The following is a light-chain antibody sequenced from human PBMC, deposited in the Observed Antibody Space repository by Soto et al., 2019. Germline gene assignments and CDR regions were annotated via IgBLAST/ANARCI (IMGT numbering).Light chain of an antibody. J-gene: IGKJ1*01. CDR1: QSSTGNY. Sequence: EIVLKQSPGTLSLSPGDRATLSWRASQSSTGNYLARAQQKPGQARKLLIYGASNRARGIPDRFNGSGSGTEFTLTISRLGADDFVVYHCHQYGSSVRALVQGTKVEI. CDR3: HQYGSSVRA. V-gene: IGKV3-20*01. CDR2: GAS.